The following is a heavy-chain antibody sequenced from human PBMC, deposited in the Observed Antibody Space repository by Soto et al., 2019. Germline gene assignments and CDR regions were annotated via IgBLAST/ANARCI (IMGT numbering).Heavy chain of an antibody. CDR3: ARGHDSSGYYSSFDY. V-gene: IGHV4-34*01. D-gene: IGHD3-22*01. CDR2: INHSGST. Sequence: SETLSLTXAVYGGSFSGYYWSWIRQPPGKGLEWIGEINHSGSTNYNPSLKSRVTISVDTSKNQFSLKLSSVTAADTAVYYCARGHDSSGYYSSFDYWGQGTLVTVSS. J-gene: IGHJ4*02. CDR1: GGSFSGYY.